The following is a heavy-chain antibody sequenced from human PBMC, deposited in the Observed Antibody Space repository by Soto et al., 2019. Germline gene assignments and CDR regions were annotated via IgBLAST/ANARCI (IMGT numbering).Heavy chain of an antibody. V-gene: IGHV1-69*06. CDR3: ANMRMAVGGTAPYSYDVDV. Sequence: QVHLLQSGAEVKKPGSSVKVSCKASGGSFGSVAFNWVRQAPGQGLAWMGGIIPIFGAPRYAQRFQGRVTLSADKSTTTVFMELNRLRSDDTAVDYCANMRMAVGGTAPYSYDVDVWGQGTTVIVSS. CDR1: GGSFGSVA. CDR2: IIPIFGAP. D-gene: IGHD6-19*01. J-gene: IGHJ6*02.